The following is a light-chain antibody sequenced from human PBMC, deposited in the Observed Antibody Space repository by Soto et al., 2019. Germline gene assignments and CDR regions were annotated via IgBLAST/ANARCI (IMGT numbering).Light chain of an antibody. J-gene: IGKJ5*01. CDR2: AGS. CDR1: QSISIN. Sequence: EIVLTQSPGTLSVSPGDRVTLSCRASQSISINLAWYQHKPGQAPRLLIHAGSTRATGIPARTSGSGSGTEFTLTISSLQSEDFAVYYCQQYNSWPPITFGQGTRLEIK. CDR3: QQYNSWPPIT. V-gene: IGKV3D-15*01.